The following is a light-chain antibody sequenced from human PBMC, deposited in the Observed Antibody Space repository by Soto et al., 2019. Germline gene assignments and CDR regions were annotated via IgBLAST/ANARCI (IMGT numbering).Light chain of an antibody. Sequence: QSVLTQAPSASGTPGQRVTISCSGSSSNIGSNTVSWYQQVPGTAPKVIIFEGSRLPSGVSSRFSGSKSGNTASLTISGLRPEDEADYYCSSYAGSNILVVFGGGTKVTVL. CDR2: EGS. CDR1: SSNIGSNT. J-gene: IGLJ2*01. V-gene: IGLV1-44*01. CDR3: SSYAGSNILVV.